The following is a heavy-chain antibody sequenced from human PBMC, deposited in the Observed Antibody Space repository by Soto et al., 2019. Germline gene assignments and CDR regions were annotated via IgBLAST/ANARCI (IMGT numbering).Heavy chain of an antibody. J-gene: IGHJ4*02. V-gene: IGHV1-8*01. CDR1: GYTFTSYD. CDR3: ARVSSNYYGSGSYYFDY. D-gene: IGHD3-10*01. Sequence: ASVKVSCKASGYTFTSYDYNWVRQATGQGLEGMGWMNPNSGNTGYAQKFQGRLTMTRNTSISTAYMELSSLRSEDTAVYFCARVSSNYYGSGSYYFDYWGQGTLVTVSS. CDR2: MNPNSGNT.